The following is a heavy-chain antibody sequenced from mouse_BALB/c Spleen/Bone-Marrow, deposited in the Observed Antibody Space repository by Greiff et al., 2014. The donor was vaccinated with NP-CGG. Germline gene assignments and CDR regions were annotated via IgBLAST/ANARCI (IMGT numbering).Heavy chain of an antibody. D-gene: IGHD2-1*01. J-gene: IGHJ3*01. Sequence: LVESGPELVRPGVSVKISCKGSGYTFTDYAMHWVKQSHAKSLEWIGVISTYSGNTNYNQKFKGKATMTVDKSSSTAYMELARLTSEDSAIYYCASPIYYGNYEGFAYRGQGTLVTVSA. V-gene: IGHV1-67*01. CDR2: ISTYSGNT. CDR3: ASPIYYGNYEGFAY. CDR1: GYTFTDYA.